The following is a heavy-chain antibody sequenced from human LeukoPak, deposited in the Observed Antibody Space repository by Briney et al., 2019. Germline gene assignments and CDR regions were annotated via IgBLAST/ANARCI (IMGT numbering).Heavy chain of an antibody. CDR3: ASRGRAGDY. Sequence: SETLSLTCAVYGGSFSGYYWSWIRQPPGKGLEWIGEINHSGSTNYNPSLKSRVTISVDTSKNQFSLKLSSVTAEDTAVYYCASRGRAGDYWGQGTLVTVSS. CDR2: INHSGST. CDR1: GGSFSGYY. J-gene: IGHJ4*02. V-gene: IGHV4-34*01. D-gene: IGHD3-10*01.